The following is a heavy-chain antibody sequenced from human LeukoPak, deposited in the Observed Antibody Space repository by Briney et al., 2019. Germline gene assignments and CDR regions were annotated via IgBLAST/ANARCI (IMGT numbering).Heavy chain of an antibody. J-gene: IGHJ4*02. D-gene: IGHD1-20*01. Sequence: ASVKVSCKASGYTFTLYYMHWVRQAPGQGLEWMGVINPSGGSTAYAQQFQGRVTMTRDTSTSTVYMELSSLRSEDTAVYYCARHSLIGTTPFDYWGQGTLVTVSS. CDR2: INPSGGST. CDR3: ARHSLIGTTPFDY. CDR1: GYTFTLYY. V-gene: IGHV1-46*01.